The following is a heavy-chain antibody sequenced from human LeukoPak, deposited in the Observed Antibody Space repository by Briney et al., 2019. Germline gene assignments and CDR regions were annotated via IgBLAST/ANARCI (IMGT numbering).Heavy chain of an antibody. CDR2: IYSGGST. CDR3: ARYLLNGDFDY. V-gene: IGHV3-53*01. CDR1: GFTVSSNY. J-gene: IGHJ4*02. D-gene: IGHD4-17*01. Sequence: GGSLRLSCAASGFTVSSNYMSWVRQAPGKGLEWVSVIYSGGSTYYADSVKGRFTISRDNSKNTLYLQMNSLRAEDTAVYYCARYLLNGDFDYWGQGTLVTVSS.